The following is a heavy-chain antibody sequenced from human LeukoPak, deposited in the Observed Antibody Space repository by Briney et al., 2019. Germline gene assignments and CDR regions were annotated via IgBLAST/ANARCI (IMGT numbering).Heavy chain of an antibody. D-gene: IGHD6-19*01. CDR3: VTKEPSTSGWSY. Sequence: GGSLRLSCAASGFTFSSYSMNWVRQAPGKGLEWVANIKEDGSEKNYVDSVKGRFTISRDDAVNSVYLQMNDLRADDTGVYYCVTKEPSTSGWSYWGQGTLVTVSS. CDR1: GFTFSSYS. J-gene: IGHJ4*02. CDR2: IKEDGSEK. V-gene: IGHV3-7*01.